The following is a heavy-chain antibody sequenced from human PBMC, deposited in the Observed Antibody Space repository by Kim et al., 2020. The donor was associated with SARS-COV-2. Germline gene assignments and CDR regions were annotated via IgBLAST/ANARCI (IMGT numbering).Heavy chain of an antibody. CDR2: ITDGGSNK. CDR3: AKDKVGATYYSYGMDV. V-gene: IGHV3-30*18. D-gene: IGHD1-26*01. CDR1: GFTFSSYA. J-gene: IGHJ6*02. Sequence: GGSLRLSCAASGFTFSSYAMNWVRQAPGKGLEWVATITDGGSNKYYADSVKGRFTISRDNSKNTLYLQMNSLRPGDTALYYCAKDKVGATYYSYGMDVWGRGPTVTVS.